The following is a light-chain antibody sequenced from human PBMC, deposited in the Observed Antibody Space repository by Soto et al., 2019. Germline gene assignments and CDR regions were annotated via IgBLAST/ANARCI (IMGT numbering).Light chain of an antibody. V-gene: IGKV2-30*01. CDR1: QSLVYSDGNTY. J-gene: IGKJ1*01. CDR2: KVS. Sequence: VVMTQSPLSLPVTLGQPASISCRSSQSLVYSDGNTYLNWFQQSPGQSPRRLIYKVSNRDSGVPGRFSCSGLGADYTLKISRVEPVDVWVYFYKQDTRCTWTFGQGTKVEIQ. CDR3: KQDTRCTWT.